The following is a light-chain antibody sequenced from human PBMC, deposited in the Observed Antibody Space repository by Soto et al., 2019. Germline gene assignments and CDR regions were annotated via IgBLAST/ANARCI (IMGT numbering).Light chain of an antibody. CDR1: SSNIGTYT. CDR2: TDD. V-gene: IGLV1-44*01. CDR3: AAWDDRVNGVV. J-gene: IGLJ2*01. Sequence: QSVLTQPPSVSGTPGQSITISCSGSSSNIGTYTLNWYQPLPGTAPTLLFSTDDQRPSGVADRFAGSKSGTSASLAISGLQCEDEADHYWAAWDDRVNGVVFGGGTKLTVL.